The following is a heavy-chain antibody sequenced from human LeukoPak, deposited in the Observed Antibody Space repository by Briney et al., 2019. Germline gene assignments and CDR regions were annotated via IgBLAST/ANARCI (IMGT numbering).Heavy chain of an antibody. CDR3: ARDGRRATYCGGDCYSAY. D-gene: IGHD2-21*02. J-gene: IGHJ4*02. V-gene: IGHV1-18*01. CDR1: GYTFTSYG. Sequence: PVASVKVSCKASGYTFTSYGISWVRQAPGQGLEWMGWISAYNGNTNYAQKLQGRVTMTTDTSTSTAYMELRSLRSDDTAVYYCARDGRRATYCGGDCYSAYWGQGTLVTVSS. CDR2: ISAYNGNT.